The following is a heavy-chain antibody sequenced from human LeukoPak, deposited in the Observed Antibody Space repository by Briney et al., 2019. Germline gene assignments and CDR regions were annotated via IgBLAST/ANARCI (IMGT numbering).Heavy chain of an antibody. CDR2: INCSGST. CDR3: ARDIDY. CDR1: GGSLSSSSYY. J-gene: IGHJ4*02. V-gene: IGHV4-39*07. Sequence: SETMSLTCTVSGGSLSSSSYYWGWIRQPPGKGLEWIGSINCSGSTYYNPSLKSGVTISVDTSKNQCSLKRSSVTAADTAVYYCARDIDYGGQGTLFTVSS.